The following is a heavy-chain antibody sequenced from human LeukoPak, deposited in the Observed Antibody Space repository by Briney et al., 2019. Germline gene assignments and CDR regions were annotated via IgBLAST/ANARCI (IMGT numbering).Heavy chain of an antibody. CDR3: ARHWGSEWELLHWFDP. CDR1: GGSISSSSYY. Sequence: PSETLSLTCIVSGGSISSSSYYWGWIRQPPGKGLEWIGSIYYSGSTYYNPSLKSRVTISVDTSKNQFSLKLSSVTAADTAVYYCARHWGSEWELLHWFDPWGQGTLVTVSS. CDR2: IYYSGST. D-gene: IGHD1-26*01. J-gene: IGHJ5*02. V-gene: IGHV4-39*01.